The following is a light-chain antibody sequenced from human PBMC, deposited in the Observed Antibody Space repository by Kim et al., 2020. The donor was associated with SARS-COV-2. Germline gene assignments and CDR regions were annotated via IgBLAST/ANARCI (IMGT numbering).Light chain of an antibody. CDR1: QNIHIW. Sequence: GDRVTISCRASQNIHIWLXWFQQNPGKAPRVLMSKASTLESGVPSRFSGSGPGTEFTLTINSLQPDDSATYYCQQYDVHPETFG. CDR2: KAS. CDR3: QQYDVHPET. V-gene: IGKV1-5*03. J-gene: IGKJ1*01.